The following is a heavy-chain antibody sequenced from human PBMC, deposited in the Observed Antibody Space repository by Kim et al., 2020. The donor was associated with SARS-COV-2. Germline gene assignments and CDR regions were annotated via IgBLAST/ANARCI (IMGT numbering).Heavy chain of an antibody. Sequence: SETLSLTCAVYGGSFSGYYWSWIRQPPGKGLEWIGEINHSGSTNYNPSLKSRVTISVDTSKNQFSLKLSSVTAAATAVYYCAKISGYSYGYPGNYYGMDV. V-gene: IGHV4-34*01. CDR2: INHSGST. CDR3: AKISGYSYGYPGNYYGMDV. CDR1: GGSFSGYY. J-gene: IGHJ6*01. D-gene: IGHD5-18*01.